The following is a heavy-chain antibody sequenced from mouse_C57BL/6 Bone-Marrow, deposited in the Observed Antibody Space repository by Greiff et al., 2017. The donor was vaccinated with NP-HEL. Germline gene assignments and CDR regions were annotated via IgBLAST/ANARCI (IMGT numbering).Heavy chain of an antibody. CDR1: GFTFSDYY. J-gene: IGHJ2*01. V-gene: IGHV5-16*01. D-gene: IGHD2-3*01. CDR3: ARARDGYYAVAFDY. Sequence: EVKLVESEGGLVQPGSSMKLSCTASGFTFSDYYMAWVRQVPEKGLEWVANINYDGSSTYYLDSLKSRFIISRDNAKNILYLQMSSLKSEDTATYYCARARDGYYAVAFDYWGQCTTLTVSS. CDR2: INYDGSST.